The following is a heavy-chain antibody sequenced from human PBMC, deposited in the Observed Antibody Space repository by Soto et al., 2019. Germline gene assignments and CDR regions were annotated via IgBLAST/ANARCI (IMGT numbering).Heavy chain of an antibody. CDR3: ARRGDDFDS. Sequence: GGSLRLSCTASGFTFNSYWMSWVRQAPGKGLEWVANIKEDGSETYYVDSVKGRFTISRDNAKNSLYLQMHSLRAEDTAVYYCARRGDDFDSRAQRTPVTVSS. D-gene: IGHD4-17*01. CDR2: IKEDGSET. V-gene: IGHV3-7*01. CDR1: GFTFNSYW. J-gene: IGHJ5*01.